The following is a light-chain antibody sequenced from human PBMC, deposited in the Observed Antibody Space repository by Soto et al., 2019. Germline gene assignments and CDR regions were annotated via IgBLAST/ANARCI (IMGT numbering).Light chain of an antibody. CDR2: AAS. J-gene: IGKJ1*01. Sequence: AIPMTQSPSSLSASVGDRVTITCRASQGIRDDLSWYQQRPGTAPKILIYAASSLHSGVPSRFSGSGSGTDFTLTISSLQPEDFATYYCLQDYIYPWTFGQGTKVEIK. CDR3: LQDYIYPWT. CDR1: QGIRDD. V-gene: IGKV1-6*01.